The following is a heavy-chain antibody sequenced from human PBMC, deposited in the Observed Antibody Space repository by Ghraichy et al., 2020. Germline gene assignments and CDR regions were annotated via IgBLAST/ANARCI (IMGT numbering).Heavy chain of an antibody. J-gene: IGHJ1*01. V-gene: IGHV3-53*01. CDR3: ARARAITTTTYYFQH. CDR1: GFSVSGTY. D-gene: IGHD3-16*01. Sequence: GSLNISCAASGFSVSGTYMTWLRQAPGKGLEWVSSIYSGDSTFYADAVKGRFTISRDNSNNTLYLQVHSLRVDDTAVYYCARARAITTTTYYFQHWGQGTPVTVSS. CDR2: IYSGDST.